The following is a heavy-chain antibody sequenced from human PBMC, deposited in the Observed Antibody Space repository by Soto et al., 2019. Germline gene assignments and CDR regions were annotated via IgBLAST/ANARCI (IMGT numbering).Heavy chain of an antibody. Sequence: SXKVSFKVSGYTXTELCIDWVRPAPGKGLEWIGGFDPQDCETIYAQKFQGRVTITEDTSTDTACMQLSSLRSEETAVYYCATLSVYDFWSGYSPGAFDIWGQGTLGTVS. CDR3: ATLSVYDFWSGYSPGAFDI. CDR1: GYTXTELC. J-gene: IGHJ3*02. CDR2: FDPQDCET. D-gene: IGHD3-3*01. V-gene: IGHV1-24*01.